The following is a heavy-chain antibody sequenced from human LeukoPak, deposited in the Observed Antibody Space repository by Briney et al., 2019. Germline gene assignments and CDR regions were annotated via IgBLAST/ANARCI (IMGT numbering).Heavy chain of an antibody. V-gene: IGHV3-21*01. CDR3: ARPTASGVDP. CDR2: ISSSSSYI. Sequence: GGSLRLSCAASGFTFSSYSMNWVRQAPGRGLEWVSSISSSSSYIYYADSVKGRFTISRDNAKNSLYLQMNSLRAEDTAVYYCARPTASGVDPWGQGTLVTVSS. CDR1: GFTFSSYS. J-gene: IGHJ5*02.